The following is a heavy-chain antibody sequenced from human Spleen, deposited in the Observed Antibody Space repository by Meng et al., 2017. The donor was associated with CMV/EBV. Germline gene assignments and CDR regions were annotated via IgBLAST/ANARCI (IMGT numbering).Heavy chain of an antibody. CDR1: GYSIRSGYY. CDR2: LYHSGST. V-gene: IGHV4-38-2*02. CDR3: AKAPPNDAPDY. J-gene: IGHJ4*02. Sequence: GSLRLSCTVSGYSIRSGYYWGWIRQPPGKGLEWIGSLYHSGSTYYNPSLKSRITISVDASKNQFSLKVTSVTAADTAVYYCAKAPPNDAPDYWGQGTLVTVSS.